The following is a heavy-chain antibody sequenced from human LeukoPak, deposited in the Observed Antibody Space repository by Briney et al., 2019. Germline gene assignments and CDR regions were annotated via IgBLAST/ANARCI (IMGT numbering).Heavy chain of an antibody. J-gene: IGHJ4*02. V-gene: IGHV1-69*13. D-gene: IGHD2-21*02. CDR1: GYTFTSYY. CDR3: AYVVTATAYYFDY. CDR2: IIPIFGTA. Sequence: SVKVSCKASGYTFTSYYMHWVRQAPGQGLEWMGGIIPIFGTANYAQKFQGRVTITADESTSTAYMELSSLRSEDTAVYYCAYVVTATAYYFDYWGQGTLVTVSS.